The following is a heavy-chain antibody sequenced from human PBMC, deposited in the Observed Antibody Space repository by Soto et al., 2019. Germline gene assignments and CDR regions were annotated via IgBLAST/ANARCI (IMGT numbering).Heavy chain of an antibody. Sequence: EVQLLESGGGLVQPGGSLRLSCAASVLIFTNYAMNWVRQAPGKGLEWVSMISGSGGSVYYADSVKGRFTITRDNSENTLYLQMSSLRADDAAVYYCAKDPVVSSTSSWLYFDYWGRGTMVTFSS. CDR2: ISGSGGSV. CDR3: AKDPVVSSTSSWLYFDY. V-gene: IGHV3-23*01. D-gene: IGHD6-13*01. CDR1: VLIFTNYA. J-gene: IGHJ4*02.